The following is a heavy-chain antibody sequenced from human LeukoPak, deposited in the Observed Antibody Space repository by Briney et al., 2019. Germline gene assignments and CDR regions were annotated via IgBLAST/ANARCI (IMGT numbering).Heavy chain of an antibody. CDR2: ISAYNGNT. D-gene: IGHD4-17*01. CDR1: GYTFTSYG. J-gene: IGHJ3*02. Sequence: GASVKVSCKASGYTFTSYGISWVRQAPGQGLEWMGWISAYNGNTNYAQKLQGRVTMTTDTSTSTAYMELRSLRSDDTAVYYCARDIHDYGDYGAFDIWGQGTMVTVSS. CDR3: ARDIHDYGDYGAFDI. V-gene: IGHV1-18*01.